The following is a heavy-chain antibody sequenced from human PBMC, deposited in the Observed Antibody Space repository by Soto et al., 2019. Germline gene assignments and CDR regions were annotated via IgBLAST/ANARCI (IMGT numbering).Heavy chain of an antibody. CDR2: IYYSGST. CDR1: GGSISSGDYY. D-gene: IGHD6-19*01. V-gene: IGHV4-30-4*01. CDR3: ARASVGGGTFDY. J-gene: IGHJ4*02. Sequence: QVQLQESGPGLVKPSQTLSLTCTVSGGSISSGDYYWSWIRQPPGKGLEWLGYIYYSGSTYYNPSLKSRVTISVDTSKNQFSLKLSSVTAAATAVYYCARASVGGGTFDYWGQGTLVTVSS.